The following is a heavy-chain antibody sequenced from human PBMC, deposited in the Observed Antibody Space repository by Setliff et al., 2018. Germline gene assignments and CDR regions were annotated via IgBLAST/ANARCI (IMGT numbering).Heavy chain of an antibody. V-gene: IGHV4-39*07. Sequence: SETPSLTCNVSGGSINSRSYYWGWIRQPPGKGLEWIAMISYGGSTNYNPSLKSRVTISLDTPKNQFSLRLSSVTAADTAVYYCARTRYGLGGRPYWGQGTLVTVSS. CDR2: ISYGGST. D-gene: IGHD2-15*01. CDR1: GGSINSRSYY. J-gene: IGHJ4*02. CDR3: ARTRYGLGGRPY.